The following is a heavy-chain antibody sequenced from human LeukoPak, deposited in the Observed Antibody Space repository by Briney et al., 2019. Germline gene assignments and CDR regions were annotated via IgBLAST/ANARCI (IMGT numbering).Heavy chain of an antibody. CDR2: INSEGSST. V-gene: IGHV3-74*01. CDR1: GFTFSSYW. CDR3: ARDRGYYSAFDI. Sequence: GGSLRLSCAASGFTFSSYWMHWVRHAPGKGLVWVSRINSEGSSTSYADSVKGRFTISRDNAKNTLYLQMNSLRAEDTAVYYCARDRGYYSAFDIWGQGTMVTVSS. J-gene: IGHJ3*02. D-gene: IGHD2-15*01.